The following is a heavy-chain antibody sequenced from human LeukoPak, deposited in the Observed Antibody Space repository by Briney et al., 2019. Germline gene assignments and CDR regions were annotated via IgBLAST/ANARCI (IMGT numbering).Heavy chain of an antibody. Sequence: GGSLRLSCAASGFTFSSYWMSWVRQAPGKGREGVANIKQDGSEKYYVDSVKGRFTISRDNAQNSLYLQMNSLRAEDTAVYYCAWFGELWSEYFDYWGQGTLVTVSS. CDR3: AWFGELWSEYFDY. CDR1: GFTFSSYW. V-gene: IGHV3-7*01. CDR2: IKQDGSEK. D-gene: IGHD3-10*01. J-gene: IGHJ4*02.